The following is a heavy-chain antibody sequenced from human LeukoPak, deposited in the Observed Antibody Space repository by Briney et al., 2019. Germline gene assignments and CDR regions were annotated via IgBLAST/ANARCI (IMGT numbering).Heavy chain of an antibody. Sequence: PSETLSLTPALYGGSFCGYFWSWIRQPPRQGLEWIGRIYTSVSTNYNPSLKSPVTISVDTSKNQFSLKLSSVTAADTAVYYCARARYYYDSSGSIDFDYWGQGTLVTVSS. CDR3: ARARYYYDSSGSIDFDY. CDR1: GGSFCGYF. V-gene: IGHV4-59*10. D-gene: IGHD3-22*01. J-gene: IGHJ4*02. CDR2: IYTSVST.